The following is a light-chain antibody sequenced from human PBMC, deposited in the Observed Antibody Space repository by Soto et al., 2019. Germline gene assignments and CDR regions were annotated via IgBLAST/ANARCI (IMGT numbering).Light chain of an antibody. J-gene: IGLJ1*01. V-gene: IGLV2-14*01. CDR1: NSDVGGYNY. CDR2: EVS. Sequence: HSALTQPASVSGSPGQSITISCTGTNSDVGGYNYVSWYQQHPGKAPKLIIYEVSNRPSGVSNRFSGSKSGNTASLTISGLQAEDESDYYCSSYTSSSTLYVFGTGTKVTVX. CDR3: SSYTSSSTLYV.